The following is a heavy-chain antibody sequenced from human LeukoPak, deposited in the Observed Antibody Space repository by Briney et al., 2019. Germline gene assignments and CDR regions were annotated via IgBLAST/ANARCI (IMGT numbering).Heavy chain of an antibody. Sequence: ASVKVSCKASGYTFTIYYMHWVRQAPGQGREWMGIINPSGGSTSYAQKFQGRVTMTRDTSTSTVYMELSSLRSEDTAVYYCARDHEYYYGSGSYYPGGCDYWGQGTLVTVSS. J-gene: IGHJ4*02. D-gene: IGHD3-10*01. CDR2: INPSGGST. CDR1: GYTFTIYY. V-gene: IGHV1-46*01. CDR3: ARDHEYYYGSGSYYPGGCDY.